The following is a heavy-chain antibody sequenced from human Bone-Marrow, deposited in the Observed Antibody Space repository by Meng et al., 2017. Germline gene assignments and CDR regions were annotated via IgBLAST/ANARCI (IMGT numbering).Heavy chain of an antibody. Sequence: GGSLRLSCTGAGFIFNSYAMGWVRQAAGNGREWVSVIGANGGSTSYADSVKSRFTITRDNSKNTIYLQMSSLRANDTAVYYCAKGAGRIASTGKRYFDYWGLGTLVTVSS. CDR3: AKGAGRIASTGKRYFDY. CDR1: GFIFNSYA. D-gene: IGHD6-13*01. CDR2: IGANGGST. V-gene: IGHV3-23*01. J-gene: IGHJ4*02.